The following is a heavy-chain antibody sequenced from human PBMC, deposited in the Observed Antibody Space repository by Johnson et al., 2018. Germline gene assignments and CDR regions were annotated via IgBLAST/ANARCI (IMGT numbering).Heavy chain of an antibody. CDR3: ARVGQWLGNNYYYYMDV. Sequence: QVQLQESGPGLVKPSETLSLTCTVSGGSISSYYWSWIRQPPGKGLAWIGFINYSGHTNWNPPLNSRVTISVDTAKNQFSLTLSPVHPADTALYYCARVGQWLGNNYYYYMDVWGKGTTVTVSS. CDR2: INYSGHT. J-gene: IGHJ6*03. D-gene: IGHD6-19*01. CDR1: GGSISSYY. V-gene: IGHV4-59*12.